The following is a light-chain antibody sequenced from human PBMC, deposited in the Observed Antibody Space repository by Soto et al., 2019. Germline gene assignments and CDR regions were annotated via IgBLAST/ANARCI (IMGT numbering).Light chain of an antibody. CDR2: EVS. Sequence: QSALTQPASVSGSPGQSITISCTGTSSDVGGYNYVSWYQQHPGKAPKLMIYEVSNRPSGVSNRFSGSKSGHTASLTISGLQSEDEADHFCTSYTSSTTLDVFGTGTKSPS. V-gene: IGLV2-14*01. J-gene: IGLJ1*01. CDR3: TSYTSSTTLDV. CDR1: SSDVGGYNY.